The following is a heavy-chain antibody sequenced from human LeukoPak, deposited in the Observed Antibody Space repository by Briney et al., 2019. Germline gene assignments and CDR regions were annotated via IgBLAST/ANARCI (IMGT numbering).Heavy chain of an antibody. CDR2: IIPIFGTA. V-gene: IGHV1-69*05. Sequence: SVKVSCKASEGTFSSYAISWVRQAPGQGLEWMGGIIPIFGTANCAQKFQGRVTITTDESTSTAYMELSSLRSEDTAVYYCARAKETGTPYYYYYMDVWGKGTTVTVSS. J-gene: IGHJ6*03. CDR1: EGTFSSYA. CDR3: ARAKETGTPYYYYYMDV. D-gene: IGHD1-1*01.